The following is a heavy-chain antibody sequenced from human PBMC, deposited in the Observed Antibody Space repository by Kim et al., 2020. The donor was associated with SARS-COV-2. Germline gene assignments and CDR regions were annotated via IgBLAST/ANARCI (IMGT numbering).Heavy chain of an antibody. Sequence: SETLSLTCAVYGGSFSGYYWSWIRQPPGKGLEWIGEINHSGSTNYNPSLKSRVTISVDTSKNRFSLKLSSVTAADTAVYYCARVMAPQTTVTRGRWFDPWGQGTLVTVSS. CDR3: ARVMAPQTTVTRGRWFDP. CDR2: INHSGST. J-gene: IGHJ5*02. CDR1: GGSFSGYY. V-gene: IGHV4-34*01. D-gene: IGHD4-17*01.